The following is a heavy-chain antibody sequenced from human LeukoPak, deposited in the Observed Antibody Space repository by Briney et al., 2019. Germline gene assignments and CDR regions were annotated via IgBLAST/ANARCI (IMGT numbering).Heavy chain of an antibody. CDR3: ARVPDWTYVPDY. CDR1: GGSISSDRFY. V-gene: IGHV4-61*02. Sequence: SETLSLTCTVSGGSISSDRFYWTWVRQPDGKGLEWIGRIKSSDTNYNPSLKSRVSISLDTSTNQFSLKLSSLTAADTAVYYCARVPDWTYVPDYWGQGTLVTVSS. J-gene: IGHJ4*02. CDR2: IKSSDT. D-gene: IGHD3-16*01.